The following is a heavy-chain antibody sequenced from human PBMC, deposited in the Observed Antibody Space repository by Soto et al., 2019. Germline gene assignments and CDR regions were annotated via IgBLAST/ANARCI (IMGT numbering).Heavy chain of an antibody. CDR2: IWYDGSNK. CDR3: ARDLGHFDRGGSYFDY. J-gene: IGHJ4*02. V-gene: IGHV3-33*01. D-gene: IGHD3-16*01. Sequence: QVQLVESGGGVVQPGRSLRLSCTTSGFTFSNYGFHWARQAPGKGLEWVADIWYDGSNKYYTESVKGRFTISRDDSKNTLYLQMNSLRAEDTAVYYCARDLGHFDRGGSYFDYWGQGTLVTVSS. CDR1: GFTFSNYG.